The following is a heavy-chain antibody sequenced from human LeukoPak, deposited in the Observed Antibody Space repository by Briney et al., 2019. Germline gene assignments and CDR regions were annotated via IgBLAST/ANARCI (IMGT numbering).Heavy chain of an antibody. CDR2: IYYSGST. CDR3: ASPTTVDYYYGMDV. J-gene: IGHJ6*02. CDR1: GGSISSYY. D-gene: IGHD4-23*01. V-gene: IGHV4-59*08. Sequence: SETLSLTCTVSGGSISSYYWSWIRQPPGKGLEWIGYIYYSGSTNYNPSLKSRVTISVDTSKNQFSLKLSSVTAADTAVYYCASPTTVDYYYGMDVWGQGTTVTVSS.